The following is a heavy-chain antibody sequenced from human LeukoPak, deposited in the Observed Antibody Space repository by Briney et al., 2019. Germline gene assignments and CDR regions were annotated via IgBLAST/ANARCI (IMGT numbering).Heavy chain of an antibody. J-gene: IGHJ4*02. Sequence: PSETLSLTCTVSGYSISSGYYWGWIRQPPGKGLEWIGSIYHSGSTYYNPSLMSRVTISVDTSKNQFSLKLSSVTAADTAVYYCARGLVYWGQGTLVTVSS. CDR2: IYHSGST. CDR3: ARGLVY. CDR1: GYSISSGYY. V-gene: IGHV4-38-2*02.